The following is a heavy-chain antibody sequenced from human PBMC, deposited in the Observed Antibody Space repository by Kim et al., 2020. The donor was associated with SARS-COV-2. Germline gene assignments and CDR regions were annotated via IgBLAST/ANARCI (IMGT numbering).Heavy chain of an antibody. J-gene: IGHJ3*02. CDR1: GFSFSGYG. V-gene: IGHV3-33*01. D-gene: IGHD1-7*01. CDR3: VRDRDWNYAFDI. Sequence: GGSLRLSCAASGFSFSGYGMHWVRQAPGKGLEWVAVTWYDGSNKNYADSVKGRFTISRDNSKSTLYLHMNSLRAEDTAVYYCVRDRDWNYAFDIWGQGTLFTVSS. CDR2: TWYDGSNK.